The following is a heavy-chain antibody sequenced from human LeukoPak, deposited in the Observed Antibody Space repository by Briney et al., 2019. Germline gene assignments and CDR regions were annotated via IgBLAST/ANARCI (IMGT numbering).Heavy chain of an antibody. J-gene: IGHJ4*02. Sequence: SETLSLTCTVSGGSISSYYWSWIRQPPGKGLDWIGYIYYSGSTNYNPSLKSRVTISVDTSKNQFSLKLSSVTAADTAVYYCARGAFDPIYPYFDYWGQGTLVNVSS. V-gene: IGHV4-59*01. CDR1: GGSISSYY. CDR3: ARGAFDPIYPYFDY. CDR2: IYYSGST. D-gene: IGHD3-9*01.